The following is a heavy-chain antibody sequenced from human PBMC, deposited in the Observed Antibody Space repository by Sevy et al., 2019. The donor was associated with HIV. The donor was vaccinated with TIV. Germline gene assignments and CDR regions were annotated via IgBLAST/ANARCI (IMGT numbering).Heavy chain of an antibody. J-gene: IGHJ4*02. Sequence: SGPTLVNPTQTLTLTCTFSGFSFTTSGVGVGWIRQPPGKALEWLALIYWDDDRRYSPSLKSRLTITRETSKDQVVLTMANMDPVDTGTYYCAHRRSKGITITEFDYWGQGALVTVSS. V-gene: IGHV2-5*02. CDR2: IYWDDDR. CDR3: AHRRSKGITITEFDY. D-gene: IGHD3-9*01. CDR1: GFSFTTSGVG.